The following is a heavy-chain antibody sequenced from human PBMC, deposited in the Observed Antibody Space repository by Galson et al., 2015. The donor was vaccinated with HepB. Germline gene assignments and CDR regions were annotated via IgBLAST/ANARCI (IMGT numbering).Heavy chain of an antibody. CDR1: GFTFSSYW. CDR3: ARADYGGNSYYYYYYMDV. CDR2: IKQDGSEK. V-gene: IGHV3-7*01. J-gene: IGHJ6*03. D-gene: IGHD4-23*01. Sequence: CAASGFTFSSYWMSWVRQAPGKGLEWVANIKQDGSEKYFVDSVKGRFTISRDNAKNSLYLQMNSLRAEDTAVYYCARADYGGNSYYYYYYMDVWGKGTTVTVSS.